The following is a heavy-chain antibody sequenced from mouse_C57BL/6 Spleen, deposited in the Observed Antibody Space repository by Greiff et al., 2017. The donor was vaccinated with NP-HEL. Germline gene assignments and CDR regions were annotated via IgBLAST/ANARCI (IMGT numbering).Heavy chain of an antibody. D-gene: IGHD1-1*01. CDR3: ARPHYYGSSYPLDY. Sequence: EVKLMESGGGLVKPGGSLKLSCAASGFTFSDYGMHWVRQAPEKGLEWVAYISSGSSTIYYADTVKGRFTISRDNAKNTLFLQMTSLRSEDTAMYYCARPHYYGSSYPLDYWGQGTTLTVSS. J-gene: IGHJ2*01. V-gene: IGHV5-17*01. CDR2: ISSGSSTI. CDR1: GFTFSDYG.